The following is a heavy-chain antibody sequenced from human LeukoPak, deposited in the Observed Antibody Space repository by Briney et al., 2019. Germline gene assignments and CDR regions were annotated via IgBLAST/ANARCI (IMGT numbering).Heavy chain of an antibody. J-gene: IGHJ6*03. Sequence: GESLEISCKGSGYSFTSYWIGWVRQMPGKGLEWMGIIYPDDSDTKYSPSFQGQVTISADKSISTAYLQWSSLKASDTAMYYCARLAFCTNAVCFSNYYYSMGVWGRGTTVTVSS. CDR1: GYSFTSYW. CDR2: IYPDDSDT. V-gene: IGHV5-51*01. D-gene: IGHD2-8*01. CDR3: ARLAFCTNAVCFSNYYYSMGV.